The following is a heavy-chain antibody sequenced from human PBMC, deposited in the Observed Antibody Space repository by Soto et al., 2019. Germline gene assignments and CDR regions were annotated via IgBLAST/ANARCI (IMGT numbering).Heavy chain of an antibody. CDR1: GGTFSSYA. CDR2: IIPIFGTA. CDR3: ARQAGTAYYYGMDV. Sequence: ASVKVSCKASGGTFSSYAISWVRQAPGQGLEWMGGIIPIFGTANYAQKFQGRVTITADESTSTAYMEPSSLRSEDTAVYYCARQAGTAYYYGMDVWGQGTTVTVSS. D-gene: IGHD6-19*01. J-gene: IGHJ6*02. V-gene: IGHV1-69*13.